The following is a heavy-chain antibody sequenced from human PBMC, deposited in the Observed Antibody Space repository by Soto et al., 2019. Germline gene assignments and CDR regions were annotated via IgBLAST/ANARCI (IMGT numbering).Heavy chain of an antibody. J-gene: IGHJ6*02. V-gene: IGHV3-23*01. D-gene: IGHD2-21*01. CDR3: TRILWSSRREALDI. CDR1: GFTFRNYA. Sequence: GGSLRLPCIASGFTFRNYAMAWVRQAPGEDLEWVSAIGTSGTPTLYADSVKSRFSISRDDSRNTVSLQMNSLGVEDTATYYCTRILWSSRREALDIWGQGTTVTVSS. CDR2: IGTSGTPT.